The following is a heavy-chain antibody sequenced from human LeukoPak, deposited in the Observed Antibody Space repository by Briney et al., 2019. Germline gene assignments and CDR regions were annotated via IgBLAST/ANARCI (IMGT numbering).Heavy chain of an antibody. CDR1: GGSISSYY. J-gene: IGHJ4*02. CDR2: IYYSGST. V-gene: IGHV4-59*12. D-gene: IGHD2-15*01. CDR3: LREGYCSGGACYGDGTS. Sequence: PSETLSLTCTVSGGSISSYYWSWIRQPPGKGLEWIGYIYYSGSTNYNPSLKSRVTISVDTSKNQFSLKLSSVTAADTAVYYCLREGYCSGGACYGDGTSWGQGTLVIVSS.